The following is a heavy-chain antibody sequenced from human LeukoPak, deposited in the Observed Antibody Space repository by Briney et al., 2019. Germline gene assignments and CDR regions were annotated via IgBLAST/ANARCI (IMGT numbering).Heavy chain of an antibody. CDR2: ISYIGST. CDR1: DDSFSSHY. J-gene: IGHJ3*02. D-gene: IGHD4-17*01. Sequence: SETLSLTCAVSDDSFSSHYWTWIRQPPGKGLEWIGYISYIGSTNYNPSLKSRVTISIDTSKNQFSLKLSSVTAADTAVYYCARDLVTVTKGFDIWGQGTMVTVSS. V-gene: IGHV4-59*11. CDR3: ARDLVTVTKGFDI.